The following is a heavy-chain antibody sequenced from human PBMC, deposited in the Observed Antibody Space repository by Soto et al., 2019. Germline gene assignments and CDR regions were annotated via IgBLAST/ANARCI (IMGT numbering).Heavy chain of an antibody. Sequence: PGESLKISCKASGYSFTTDWIGWVRQMPGKGLEWMGIIYPGDSDTRYSPSFQGQVTISADKSISTAYLQWSSLKASDTAMYYCARCGHSYSSNYFRVMDVCGQGSTVTVSS. CDR3: ARCGHSYSSNYFRVMDV. J-gene: IGHJ6*02. D-gene: IGHD5-18*01. CDR2: IYPGDSDT. V-gene: IGHV5-51*01. CDR1: GYSFTTDW.